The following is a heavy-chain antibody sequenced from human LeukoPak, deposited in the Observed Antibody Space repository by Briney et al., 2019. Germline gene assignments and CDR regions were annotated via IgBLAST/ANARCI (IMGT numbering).Heavy chain of an antibody. V-gene: IGHV1-18*01. CDR2: ISAYNGNT. J-gene: IGHJ3*02. CDR1: GYTFTSYG. D-gene: IGHD6-13*01. CDR3: ARPIAGHDAFDI. Sequence: ASVKVSCKASGYTFTSYGISWVRQAPGQGLEWMGWISAYNGNTNYAQKLQGRVTMTTDTSTSTAYMELRSLRSNDTAVYYCARPIAGHDAFDIWGQGTMVTVSS.